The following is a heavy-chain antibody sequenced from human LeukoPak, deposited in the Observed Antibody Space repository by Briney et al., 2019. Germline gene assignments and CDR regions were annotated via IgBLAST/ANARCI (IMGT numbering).Heavy chain of an antibody. V-gene: IGHV3-21*01. CDR2: ISSSSSYI. D-gene: IGHD6-19*01. Sequence: GGSLRLSRAASGFTFSSYSMNWVRQAPGKGLEWVSSISSSSSYIYYADSVKGRFTISRDNARNSLYLQMNSLRAEDTAVYYCARVGSSGWSPFDYWGQGTLVTVSS. CDR3: ARVGSSGWSPFDY. J-gene: IGHJ4*02. CDR1: GFTFSSYS.